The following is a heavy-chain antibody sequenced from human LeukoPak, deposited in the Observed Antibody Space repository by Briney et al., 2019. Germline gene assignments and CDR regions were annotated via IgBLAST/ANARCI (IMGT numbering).Heavy chain of an antibody. J-gene: IGHJ4*02. CDR1: GGSISSSSYY. Sequence: SETLSLTCTVSGGSISSSSYYWGWIRQPPGKVLEWIGSIYYSGSTYYNPSLKRRVTISVDTSKNQFSLKLNSVTAADTAVYYCARSSGWHLLLIDYCGEGTLFTVSS. CDR2: IYYSGST. V-gene: IGHV4-39*01. CDR3: ARSSGWHLLLIDY. D-gene: IGHD6-25*01.